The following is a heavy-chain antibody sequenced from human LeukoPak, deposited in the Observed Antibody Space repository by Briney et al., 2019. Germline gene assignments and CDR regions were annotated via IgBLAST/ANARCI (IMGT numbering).Heavy chain of an antibody. Sequence: SVKVSCKASGGTFSSYTINWVRQAPGQGLEWMGGIIPIFGTANYAQKLQGRVTMTTDTSTSTAYMELRSLRSDDTAVYYCARDHYDSSGLIIWGQGTMVTVSS. CDR3: ARDHYDSSGLII. D-gene: IGHD3-22*01. J-gene: IGHJ3*02. CDR1: GGTFSSYT. CDR2: IIPIFGTA. V-gene: IGHV1-69*05.